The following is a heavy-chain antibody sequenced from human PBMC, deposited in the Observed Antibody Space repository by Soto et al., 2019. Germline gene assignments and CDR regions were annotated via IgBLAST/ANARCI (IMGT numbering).Heavy chain of an antibody. CDR1: GFTLSNYA. D-gene: IGHD2-8*01. CDR2: ITKNGRNN. CDR3: GRCNGDDCHSPFDY. J-gene: IGHJ4*02. Sequence: GGSLRLSCSASGFTLSNYAMHWVRRAPGKGLEWVAEITKNGRNNDYADSVKGRLAISRDNSKNTLELQMNSLRVEDTAMYYCGRCNGDDCHSPFDYWGQGTLVTVSS. V-gene: IGHV3-30*03.